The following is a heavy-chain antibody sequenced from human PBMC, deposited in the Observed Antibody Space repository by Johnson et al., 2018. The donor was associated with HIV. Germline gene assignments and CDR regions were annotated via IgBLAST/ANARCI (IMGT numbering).Heavy chain of an antibody. J-gene: IGHJ3*02. CDR2: ISYDGSNT. CDR1: GFRFSTYA. CDR3: ARDQGYNGFEPDAFDI. V-gene: IGHV3-30*04. Sequence: VQLVESGGGVMQPGRSLRLSCAASGFRFSTYALHWVRQTPCKGLEWVALISYDGSNTYYADSVQGRFPISRDNSKNTLYLQMNSLRAEDTAVYFCARDQGYNGFEPDAFDIWGRGTMVTVSS. D-gene: IGHD5-12*01.